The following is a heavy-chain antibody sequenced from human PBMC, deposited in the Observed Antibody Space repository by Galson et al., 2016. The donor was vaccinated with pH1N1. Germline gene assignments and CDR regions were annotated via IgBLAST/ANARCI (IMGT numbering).Heavy chain of an antibody. CDR2: IRYEGSTK. V-gene: IGHV3-30*04. CDR3: ARDRVRSGSIQHPWTLDY. D-gene: IGHD5-12*01. J-gene: IGHJ4*02. Sequence: SLRLSCAASGFSFDTYAMHWVRQAPGKGLEWVAFIRYEGSTKYYAGSVQGRFTISRDNLANMVYLQMDSLRREDTAVYYCARDRVRSGSIQHPWTLDYWGQGILVTV. CDR1: GFSFDTYA.